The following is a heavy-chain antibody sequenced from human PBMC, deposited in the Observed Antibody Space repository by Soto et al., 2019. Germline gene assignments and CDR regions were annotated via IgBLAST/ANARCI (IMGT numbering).Heavy chain of an antibody. CDR3: ARWRYGDY. CDR2: INAHNGNT. Sequence: QVHLVQSGAEVKKPGASVKVSCKGSGYAFTTYGITWVRQAPGQGLEWMGWINAHNGNTNYAQKLQGRVTVTRYTSTSTAYMELSSLISEATAVYYCARWRYGDYWGQGALVTVSS. D-gene: IGHD1-1*01. J-gene: IGHJ4*02. V-gene: IGHV1-18*01. CDR1: GYAFTTYG.